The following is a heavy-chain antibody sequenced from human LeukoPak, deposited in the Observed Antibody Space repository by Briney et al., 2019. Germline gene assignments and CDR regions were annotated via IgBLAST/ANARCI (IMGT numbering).Heavy chain of an antibody. CDR1: GLTFSTFSNYG. CDR3: AKHGSGRYFDY. CDR2: ISDSGGKT. D-gene: IGHD6-19*01. Sequence: GGSLRLSCAASGLTFSTFSNYGMSWVRQAPGKGLEWVSAISDSGGKTYYADSMKGRFTISRDNSKNTLYLQMNSLRAEDTAVYYCAKHGSGRYFDYWGQGTLVIVSS. V-gene: IGHV3-23*01. J-gene: IGHJ4*02.